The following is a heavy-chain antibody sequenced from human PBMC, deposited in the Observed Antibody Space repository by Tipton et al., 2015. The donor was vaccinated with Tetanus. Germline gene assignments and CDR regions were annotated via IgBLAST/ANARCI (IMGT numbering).Heavy chain of an antibody. V-gene: IGHV5-51*01. CDR1: GYSFTTYW. CDR2: IYPGDSNT. D-gene: IGHD3/OR15-3a*01. J-gene: IGHJ4*02. CDR3: ARRPGFCTGSSCDYYFDY. Sequence: QLVQSGAEMKKPGESLKISCKGSGYSFTTYWIGWVRQMPGKGLEWMGTIYPGDSNTGYSPSFQGQVTISADRSVSTAYLQWTSLKATDTAIYYCARRPGFCTGSSCDYYFDYWGQGTLVTVSS.